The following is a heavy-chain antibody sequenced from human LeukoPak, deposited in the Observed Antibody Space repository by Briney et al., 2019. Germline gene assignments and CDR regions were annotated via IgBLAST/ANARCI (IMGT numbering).Heavy chain of an antibody. CDR2: IYYSGST. CDR3: ARRNTIFGVVTPSYFQH. V-gene: IGHV4-39*01. Sequence: SETLSLTCTVPGGSISSSSYYWGWIRQPPGKGLEWIGSIYYSGSTYYNPSLKSRVTISVDTSKNQFSLKLSSVTAADTAVYYCARRNTIFGVVTPSYFQHWGQGTLVTVSS. CDR1: GGSISSSSYY. D-gene: IGHD3-3*01. J-gene: IGHJ1*01.